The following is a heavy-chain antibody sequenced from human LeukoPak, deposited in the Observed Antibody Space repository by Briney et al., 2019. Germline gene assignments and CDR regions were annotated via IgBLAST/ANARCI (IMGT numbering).Heavy chain of an antibody. CDR2: ISSSGSTI. J-gene: IGHJ5*02. D-gene: IGHD2-2*01. CDR3: AREGGYCSSTSCYAPWFDP. V-gene: IGHV3-11*01. CDR1: GLTFSDYY. Sequence: GETLRLSCAASGLTFSDYYMSWIRQAPGKGLEWVSYISSSGSTIYYADSVKGRFTISRENAKNSLYLQMNSLRAEDTTVYYCAREGGYCSSTSCYAPWFDPWGQGTLVT.